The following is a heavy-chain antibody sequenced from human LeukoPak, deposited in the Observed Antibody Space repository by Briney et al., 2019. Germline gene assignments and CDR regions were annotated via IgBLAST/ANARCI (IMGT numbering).Heavy chain of an antibody. CDR2: ISSSSSYI. CDR1: GFTFSSYS. CDR3: ARDSLYCSSTSCYSDAFDI. J-gene: IGHJ3*02. D-gene: IGHD2-2*02. Sequence: GGSLRLSCAASGFTFSSYSMNWVRQAPGKGLGWVSSISSSSSYIYYADSVKGRFTISRDNAKNSLYLQMNSLRAEDTAVYYCARDSLYCSSTSCYSDAFDIWGQGTMVTVSS. V-gene: IGHV3-21*01.